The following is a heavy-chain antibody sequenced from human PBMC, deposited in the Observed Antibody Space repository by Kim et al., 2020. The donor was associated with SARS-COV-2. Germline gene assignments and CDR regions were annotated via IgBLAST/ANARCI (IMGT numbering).Heavy chain of an antibody. D-gene: IGHD1-1*01. CDR2: TYPSDSDT. CDR3: ARAGTGAQRWFYS. V-gene: IGHV5-51*01. J-gene: IGHJ5*01. CDR1: GYSFTSYW. Sequence: GESLKISCKASGYSFTSYWIGWVRLMPGKGLEWMGITYPSDSDTRYSSSFQGQVTISADKSISTAYLQWSSLKASDSGMYYCARAGTGAQRWFYSWGQGTLVTVSS.